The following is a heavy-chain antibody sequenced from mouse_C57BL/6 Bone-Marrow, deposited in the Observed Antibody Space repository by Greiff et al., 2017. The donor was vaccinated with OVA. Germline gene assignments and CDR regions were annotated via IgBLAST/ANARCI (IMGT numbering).Heavy chain of an antibody. J-gene: IGHJ3*01. CDR2: INPSSGYT. Sequence: VQLQQSGAELARPGASVKMSCKASGYTFTSYTMHWVKQRPGQGLEWIGYINPSSGYTKYNQKFKDHATLTADKSSRTAYMQLSSLTSEDSAVDYCAREDGNWFAYWGQGTLVTVSA. V-gene: IGHV1-4*01. D-gene: IGHD2-1*01. CDR3: AREDGNWFAY. CDR1: GYTFTSYT.